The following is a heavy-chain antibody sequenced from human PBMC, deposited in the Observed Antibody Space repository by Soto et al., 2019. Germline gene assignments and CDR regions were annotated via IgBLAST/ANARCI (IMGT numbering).Heavy chain of an antibody. CDR2: IIPIFGTA. V-gene: IGHV1-69*06. J-gene: IGHJ5*02. CDR3: ARSRNYDPDNWFDP. D-gene: IGHD1-7*01. CDR1: GGTFSSYA. Sequence: QVQLVQSGAEVKKPGSSVKVSCKASGGTFSSYAISWVRQAPGQGLEWMGGIIPIFGTANYAQKFQGRVTITAGNSTGTAYMELSRLRSEDTAVYYCARSRNYDPDNWFDPWGQGTLVTVSS.